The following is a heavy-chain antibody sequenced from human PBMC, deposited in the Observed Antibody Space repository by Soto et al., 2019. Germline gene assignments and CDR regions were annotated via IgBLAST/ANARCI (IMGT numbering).Heavy chain of an antibody. Sequence: GASVKVSCKASGYTFTSYAMHWVRQAPGQRLEWMGWINAGNGSTKYSQKFQGRVTITKNTSASTAYMELSSLRSEDTAVYYCARGPLRNWFDPWGQGTLVTVSS. V-gene: IGHV1-3*01. CDR1: GYTFTSYA. D-gene: IGHD5-12*01. J-gene: IGHJ5*02. CDR2: INAGNGST. CDR3: ARGPLRNWFDP.